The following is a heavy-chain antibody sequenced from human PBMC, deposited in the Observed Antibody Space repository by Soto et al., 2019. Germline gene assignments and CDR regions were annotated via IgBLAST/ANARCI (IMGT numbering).Heavy chain of an antibody. CDR2: ISSSSSYI. Sequence: GGSLRLSCAASGFTFSSYSMNWVRQAPGKGLEWVSSISSSSSYIYYADSVKGRFTISRGNAKNSLYLQMNSLRAEDTAVYYCARVLIGYCSGGSCDAFDIWGQGTMVTVSS. V-gene: IGHV3-21*01. CDR1: GFTFSSYS. D-gene: IGHD2-15*01. J-gene: IGHJ3*02. CDR3: ARVLIGYCSGGSCDAFDI.